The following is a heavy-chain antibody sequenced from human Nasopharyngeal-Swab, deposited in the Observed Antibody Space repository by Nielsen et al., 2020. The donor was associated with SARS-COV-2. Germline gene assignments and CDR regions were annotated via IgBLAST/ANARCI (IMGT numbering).Heavy chain of an antibody. V-gene: IGHV4-34*01. J-gene: IGHJ5*02. CDR2: INHSGST. D-gene: IGHD1-7*01. Sequence: WIRQHPGKGLEWIGEINHSGSTNYNPSLKGRVTISVDTSKNQFSLKLSSVTAADTAVYYCARCMTGTTGGWLDPWGQGTLVTVSS. CDR3: ARCMTGTTGGWLDP.